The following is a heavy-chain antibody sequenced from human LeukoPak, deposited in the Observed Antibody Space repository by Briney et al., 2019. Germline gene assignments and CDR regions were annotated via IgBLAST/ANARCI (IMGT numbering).Heavy chain of an antibody. CDR2: IIPIFGTA. J-gene: IGHJ4*02. CDR1: GGTFSSYA. V-gene: IGHV1-69*13. CDR3: ARDPGGSSGWFREFDY. Sequence: SVKVSCKASGGTFSSYAISWVRQAPGQGLEWMGGIIPIFGTANYAQKFQGRVTITADESTSTAYMELSSLRSEDTAVYYCARDPGGSSGWFREFDYWGQGTLVTVSS. D-gene: IGHD6-19*01.